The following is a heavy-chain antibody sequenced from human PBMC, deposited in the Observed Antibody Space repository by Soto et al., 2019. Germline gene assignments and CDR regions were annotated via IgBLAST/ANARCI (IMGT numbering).Heavy chain of an antibody. CDR3: AREGNDYGDYSYYYYGMDV. J-gene: IGHJ6*02. CDR1: GYTFTSYG. CDR2: ISAYNGNT. V-gene: IGHV1-18*01. D-gene: IGHD4-17*01. Sequence: ASVKVSCKASGYTFTSYGISWVRQAPGQGLEWMGWISAYNGNTNYAQKLQGRVTMTTDTSTSTAYMELRSLRSDDTAVYYCAREGNDYGDYSYYYYGMDVWGQGTTVTSP.